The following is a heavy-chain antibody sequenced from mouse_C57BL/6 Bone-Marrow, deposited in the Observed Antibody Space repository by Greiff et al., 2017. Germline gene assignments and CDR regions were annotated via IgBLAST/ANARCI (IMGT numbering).Heavy chain of an antibody. V-gene: IGHV5-6*01. Sequence: EVQGVESGGDLVKPGGSLKLSCAASGFTFSSYGMSWVRQTPDKRLEWVATISSGGSYTYYPDSVKGRFTISRDNAKNTLYLQMSSLKSEDTAMYYCARRDYSKEGGYWGQGTTLTVSS. CDR3: ARRDYSKEGGY. CDR2: ISSGGSYT. J-gene: IGHJ2*01. D-gene: IGHD2-5*01. CDR1: GFTFSSYG.